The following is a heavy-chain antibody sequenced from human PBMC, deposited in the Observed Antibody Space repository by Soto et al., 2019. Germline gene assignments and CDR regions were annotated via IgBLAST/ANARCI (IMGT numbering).Heavy chain of an antibody. J-gene: IGHJ4*02. Sequence: EVQLVQSGAEVKKPGESLRISCKGSGYSFSCYWITRVRQMPGKGLEWMGRIDPSDSYTNYSPSFQGHVTISADKSISTAYLQWTSLKASDTAMYYCARLPLAAAYSDANSWGQGTLVTVSS. CDR1: GYSFSCYW. D-gene: IGHD6-13*01. CDR2: IDPSDSYT. CDR3: ARLPLAAAYSDANS. V-gene: IGHV5-10-1*01.